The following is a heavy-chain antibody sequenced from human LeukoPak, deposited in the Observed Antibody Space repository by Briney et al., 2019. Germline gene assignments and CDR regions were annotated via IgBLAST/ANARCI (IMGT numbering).Heavy chain of an antibody. D-gene: IGHD3-22*01. CDR1: GFTFGDYV. V-gene: IGHV3-49*04. Sequence: GGSLRLSCSASGFTFGDYVMSWARQAPGKGLEWVGFIKSKPYGATTHYAASVKGRFTISRDDSKSIAYLQMNSLKTDDTAVYYCTSGPRDYDSSGYYRYFDSWGQGTLVTVSS. J-gene: IGHJ4*02. CDR3: TSGPRDYDSSGYYRYFDS. CDR2: IKSKPYGATT.